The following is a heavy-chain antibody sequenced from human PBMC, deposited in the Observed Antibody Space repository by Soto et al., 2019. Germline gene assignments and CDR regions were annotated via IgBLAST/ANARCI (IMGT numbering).Heavy chain of an antibody. D-gene: IGHD3-10*01. CDR3: TRGAGQGSGSYD. Sequence: VQLVQSGAEVKKPGASVKVSCKASGYIFTSFGITWVRQAPGKGLEWMGWVSTYNGNTKYAQKLQRRVTMSTDTSTSTASTELRSLRSDDTAVYYCTRGAGQGSGSYDWGQGTLVTVSA. J-gene: IGHJ4*02. CDR2: VSTYNGNT. V-gene: IGHV1-18*01. CDR1: GYIFTSFG.